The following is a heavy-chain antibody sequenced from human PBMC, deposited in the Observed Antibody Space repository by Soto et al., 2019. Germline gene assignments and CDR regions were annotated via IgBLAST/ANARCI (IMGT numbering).Heavy chain of an antibody. CDR1: GFTFSSYW. Sequence: GGSLRLSCAASGFTFSSYWMSWVRQAPGKGLEWVANIKQDGSEKYYVDSVKGRFTISRDNAKNSLYLQMNSLRAEDTAVYYSARDVYKRIQLLLYGYWGQGTLVTVSS. J-gene: IGHJ4*02. CDR2: IKQDGSEK. CDR3: ARDVYKRIQLLLYGY. D-gene: IGHD5-18*01. V-gene: IGHV3-7*01.